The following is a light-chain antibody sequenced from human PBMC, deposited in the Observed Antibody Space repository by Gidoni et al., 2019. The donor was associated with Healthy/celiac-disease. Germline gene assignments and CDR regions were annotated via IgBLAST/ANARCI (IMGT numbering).Light chain of an antibody. CDR2: GAS. V-gene: IGKV3-20*01. CDR3: QQYGSSPFT. Sequence: EIVLTQSPGTLSLSPGERANLSCRASQSVSSSYLAWYQQKPGQAPRLLIYGASSRATGIPDSFSGSWSGTDFTLTISRLEPEDFAVYYCQQYGSSPFTFXGXTKVEIK. J-gene: IGKJ4*01. CDR1: QSVSSSY.